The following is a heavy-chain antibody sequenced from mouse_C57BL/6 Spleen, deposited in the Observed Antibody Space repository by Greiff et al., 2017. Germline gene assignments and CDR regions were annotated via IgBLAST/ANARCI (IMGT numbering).Heavy chain of an antibody. Sequence: VKLQQPGAELVKPGASVKLSCKASGYTFTSYWMHWVKQRPGRGLEWIGRIHPSSGGTKYNEKFKSKATLTVDKPSSTDYMQLSSLTSEDSAVYYCASWDSSVYAFAYWGQGTLVTVSA. CDR1: GYTFTSYW. CDR3: ASWDSSVYAFAY. D-gene: IGHD3-2*02. J-gene: IGHJ3*01. V-gene: IGHV1-72*01. CDR2: IHPSSGGT.